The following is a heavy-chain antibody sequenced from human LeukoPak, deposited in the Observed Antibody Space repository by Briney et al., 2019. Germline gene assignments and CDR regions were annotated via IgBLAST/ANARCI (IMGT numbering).Heavy chain of an antibody. CDR1: GFTFSDYN. J-gene: IGHJ4*02. CDR3: AKVSGWGYYFDY. CDR2: MSRSGDII. Sequence: GGSLRLSCAASGFTFSDYNMNWVRQVPGKGLESVSYMSRSGDIIYYADSVKGRFTISRDNSKNTLYLEVNSLRAEDTAVYYCAKVSGWGYYFDYWGQGTLVTVSS. D-gene: IGHD6-19*01. V-gene: IGHV3-48*01.